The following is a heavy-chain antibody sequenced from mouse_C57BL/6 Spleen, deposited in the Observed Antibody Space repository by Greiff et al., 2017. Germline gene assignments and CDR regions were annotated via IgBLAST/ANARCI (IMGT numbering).Heavy chain of an antibody. Sequence: QVQLQQSGAELVRPGASVTLSCKASGYTFTDYEMHWVKQTPVHGLEWIGAIDPETGGTAYNQKFKGKAILTADKSSSTAYMELRSLTSEDSAVYYCTRKGWSWFAYWGQGTLVTVSA. CDR1: GYTFTDYE. J-gene: IGHJ3*01. D-gene: IGHD3-3*01. CDR3: TRKGWSWFAY. V-gene: IGHV1-15*01. CDR2: IDPETGGT.